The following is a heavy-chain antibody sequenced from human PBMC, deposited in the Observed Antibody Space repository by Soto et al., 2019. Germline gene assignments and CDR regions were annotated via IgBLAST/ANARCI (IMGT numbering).Heavy chain of an antibody. CDR3: ARDLPPVDC. V-gene: IGHV1-18*01. J-gene: IGHJ4*02. CDR1: GYTFSSYF. CDR2: ISAYNGNP. Sequence: QVQLVQSGAEVKKPGASVKVSCKASGYTFSSYFINWVRQAPGQGLEWMGWISAYNGNPNYAQNLQGRVTMTTDTCTSTAYIELRSLRSDETAVYYCARDLPPVDCWGQGSLVTVSS.